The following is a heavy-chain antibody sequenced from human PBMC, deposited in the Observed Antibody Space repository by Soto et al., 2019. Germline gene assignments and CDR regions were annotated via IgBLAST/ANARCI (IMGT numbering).Heavy chain of an antibody. J-gene: IGHJ3*01. CDR2: MFYTGGT. D-gene: IGHD4-17*01. V-gene: IGHV4-59*01. CDR3: ATRTSVTTWVAFDV. CDR1: GGSISSYY. Sequence: QVQLQESGPGLVKPSETLSLTCNVSGGSISSYYWSWLRQPPGKGLEWIGYMFYTGGTDYNPSLKSRVTISIDTSKNQVSLELDSVTAADTVVYYCATRTSVTTWVAFDVWGQGTLVTVSS.